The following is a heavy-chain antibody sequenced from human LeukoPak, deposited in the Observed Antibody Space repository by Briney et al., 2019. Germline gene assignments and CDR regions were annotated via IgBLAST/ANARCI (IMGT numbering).Heavy chain of an antibody. D-gene: IGHD6-19*01. Sequence: SETLSLTCAVYGGSFSGYYWSWIRQPPGKGLEWIGEINHSGSTNYNPSLKSRVTISVDTSKNQFSLKLSSATAADTAVYYCARGLSRSGWRKDPNWFDPWGQGTLVTVSS. CDR3: ARGLSRSGWRKDPNWFDP. CDR1: GGSFSGYY. J-gene: IGHJ5*02. V-gene: IGHV4-34*01. CDR2: INHSGST.